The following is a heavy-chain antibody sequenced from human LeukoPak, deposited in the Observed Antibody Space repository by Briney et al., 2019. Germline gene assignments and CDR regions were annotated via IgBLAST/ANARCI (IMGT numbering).Heavy chain of an antibody. CDR3: AASSIATRLFY. CDR1: GFTFSSYW. J-gene: IGHJ4*02. D-gene: IGHD6-6*01. Sequence: GGSLRLSCAASGFTFSSYWMHWVRQAPGKGLVWVSRINSDGSSTSYADSVKGRFTISRDNAKNTLYLQMNSLRAEDTAVYYCAASSIATRLFYWGQGTLVTVTS. V-gene: IGHV3-74*01. CDR2: INSDGSST.